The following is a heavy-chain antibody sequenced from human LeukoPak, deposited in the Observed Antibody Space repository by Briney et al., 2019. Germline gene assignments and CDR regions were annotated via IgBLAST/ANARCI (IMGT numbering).Heavy chain of an antibody. CDR2: MSGSGNIT. Sequence: GGSLRLSSAASGFTFSSYAMSWVRQAPGKGLEWVSIMSGSGNITYYADSVKGRFTISRDNSKNTLYLQMNSLRAEDTAVYYCAKGPSISAVGYFDYWGQGTLVTVSS. J-gene: IGHJ4*02. CDR1: GFTFSSYA. V-gene: IGHV3-23*01. CDR3: AKGPSISAVGYFDY. D-gene: IGHD6-13*01.